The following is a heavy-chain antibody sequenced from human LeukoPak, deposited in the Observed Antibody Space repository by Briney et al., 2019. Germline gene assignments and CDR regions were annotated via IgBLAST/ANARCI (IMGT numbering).Heavy chain of an antibody. V-gene: IGHV3-30*02. J-gene: IGHJ6*03. CDR1: GFTFSSYG. CDR2: IRYDGSNK. Sequence: GGSLRPSCAASGFTFSSYGMHWVRQAPGKGLEWVAFIRYDGSNKYYADSVKGRFTISRDNSKNTLYLQMNSLRAEDTAVYYCAKDRWELPAYYYYYMDVWGKGATVTISS. D-gene: IGHD1-26*01. CDR3: AKDRWELPAYYYYYMDV.